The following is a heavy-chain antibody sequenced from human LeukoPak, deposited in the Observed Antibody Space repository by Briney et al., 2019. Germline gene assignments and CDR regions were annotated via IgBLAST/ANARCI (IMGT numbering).Heavy chain of an antibody. CDR1: GFTFSTYS. V-gene: IGHV3-48*01. CDR2: ISGDSNTI. Sequence: GGSPRLSCAASGFTFSTYSMIWVRQAPGKGLEWLSYISGDSNTIYYADSVKGRFTVSRDNAKNSLYLQLNSLRAEDTAVYYCARDRHSSVDYWGQGTLVTVSS. D-gene: IGHD3-22*01. CDR3: ARDRHSSVDY. J-gene: IGHJ4*02.